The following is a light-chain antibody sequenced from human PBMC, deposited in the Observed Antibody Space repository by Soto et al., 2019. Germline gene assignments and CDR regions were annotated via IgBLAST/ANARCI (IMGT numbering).Light chain of an antibody. CDR3: QQSLA. Sequence: DIQMTQSPSTLSASVGDRVTITCRASQSISSWLAWYQQKPGKAPNLLIYKASTLESGVPSRFSGSGYGTEFTLTISSLQPDDFATYYCQQSLAFGQGTKVDI. J-gene: IGKJ1*01. CDR1: QSISSW. V-gene: IGKV1-5*03. CDR2: KAS.